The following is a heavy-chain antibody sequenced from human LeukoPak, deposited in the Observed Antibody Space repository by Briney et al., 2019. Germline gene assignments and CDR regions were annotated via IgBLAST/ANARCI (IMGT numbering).Heavy chain of an antibody. Sequence: GGSLRLSCAASGFTFSSYGMHWVRQAPGKGLEWVAFIRYDGSNKYYADSVKGRFTISRDNSKNTLYLQMNSLRAEDTAVYYCAKRGTVHVVDAAMAGGLSFDYWGQGTLVTVSS. CDR1: GFTFSSYG. CDR3: AKRGTVHVVDAAMAGGLSFDY. V-gene: IGHV3-30*02. CDR2: IRYDGSNK. D-gene: IGHD5-18*01. J-gene: IGHJ4*02.